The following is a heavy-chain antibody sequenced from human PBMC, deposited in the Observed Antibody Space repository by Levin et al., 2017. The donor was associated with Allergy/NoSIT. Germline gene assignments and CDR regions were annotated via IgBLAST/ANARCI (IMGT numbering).Heavy chain of an antibody. J-gene: IGHJ3*02. CDR1: GFTFSSYS. CDR2: ISSSSSYI. V-gene: IGHV3-21*01. Sequence: AGGSLRLSCAASGFTFSSYSMNWVRQAPGKGLEWVSSISSSSSYIYYADSVKGRFTISRDNAKNSLYLQMNSLRAEDTAVYYCATSLYSSGWYVGKDAFDIWGQGTMVTVSS. CDR3: ATSLYSSGWYVGKDAFDI. D-gene: IGHD6-19*01.